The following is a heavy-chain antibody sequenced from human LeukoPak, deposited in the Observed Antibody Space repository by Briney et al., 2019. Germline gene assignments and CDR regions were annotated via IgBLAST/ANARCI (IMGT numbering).Heavy chain of an antibody. CDR3: ARVYSDSSGYYNWFDP. CDR1: GYTFTSYY. V-gene: IGHV1-46*01. CDR2: INPSGGST. D-gene: IGHD3-22*01. Sequence: GASVKVSCRASGYTFTSYYMHWVRQAPGQGLEWMGIINPSGGSTSYAQKFQGRVTMTRDMSTSTVYMELSSLRSEDTAVYYCARVYSDSSGYYNWFDPWGQGTLVTVSS. J-gene: IGHJ5*02.